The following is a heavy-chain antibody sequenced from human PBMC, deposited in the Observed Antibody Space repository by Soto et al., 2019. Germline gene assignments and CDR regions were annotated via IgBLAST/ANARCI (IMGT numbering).Heavy chain of an antibody. CDR3: ARSLGLYYDFWSGYLYYFDY. D-gene: IGHD3-3*01. V-gene: IGHV1-18*01. Sequence: ASVKVSCKASGYTFTSYAMHWVRQAPGQRLEWMGWISAYNGNTNYAQKLQGRVTMTTDTSTSTAYMELRSLRSDDTAVYYCARSLGLYYDFWSGYLYYFDYWGQGTLVTVSS. CDR1: GYTFTSYA. J-gene: IGHJ4*02. CDR2: ISAYNGNT.